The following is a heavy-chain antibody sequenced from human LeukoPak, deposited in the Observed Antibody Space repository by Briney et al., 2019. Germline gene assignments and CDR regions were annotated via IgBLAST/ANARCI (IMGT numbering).Heavy chain of an antibody. CDR1: GGSITSYY. CDR2: IYTTGST. D-gene: IGHD6-13*01. J-gene: IGHJ4*02. CDR3: AREQQLVHEIDY. V-gene: IGHV4-4*07. Sequence: SETLSLTCTVSGGSITSYYWSWIRQPAGKGLEWIGRIYTTGSTYYNHFLKSRVTMAVDTSKNQFSLRLSSVTAADTAVYYCAREQQLVHEIDYWGQGTLVTVSS.